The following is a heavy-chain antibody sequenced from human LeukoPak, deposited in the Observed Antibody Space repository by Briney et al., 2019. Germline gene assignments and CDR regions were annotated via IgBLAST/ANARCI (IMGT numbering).Heavy chain of an antibody. D-gene: IGHD2-15*01. CDR3: VVGGSPGY. CDR2: ISTDGYTT. V-gene: IGHV3-74*01. Sequence: PGGSMRLSCAASGLAFSAYKMHWVRRAPRKGLVWVSRISTDGYTTDYADFVQGRFTASRDNTKNTWSLEMNSLGAEDTAVYYCVVGGSPGYWGQGTLVTVSS. CDR1: GLAFSAYK. J-gene: IGHJ4*02.